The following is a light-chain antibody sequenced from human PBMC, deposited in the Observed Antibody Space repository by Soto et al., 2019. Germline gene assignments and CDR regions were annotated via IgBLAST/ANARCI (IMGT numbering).Light chain of an antibody. CDR2: GAY. CDR1: QSVSSTY. V-gene: IGKV3-20*01. Sequence: EIVLTQSPGTLSLSPGERVTLSCRASQSVSSTYLAWYQQKPGQAPRLLIYGAYSRATGIQDRFSGSGSGTDFTLTISRLESEEFAGYYGKEYEISPPRFCQGTKVDIK. CDR3: KEYEISPPR. J-gene: IGKJ1*01.